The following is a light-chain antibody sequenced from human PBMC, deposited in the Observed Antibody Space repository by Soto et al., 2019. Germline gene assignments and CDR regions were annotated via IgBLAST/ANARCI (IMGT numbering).Light chain of an antibody. CDR3: GSWDSSMSAYV. V-gene: IGLV1-51*01. Sequence: VMTQLPCVSASQRQKVTISCSGSVSNIGGNSVSWYQQLPGTAPKLLIYDDNKRPSGIPDRFSGSKSGTSATLGITGCQTGDEADYYCGSWDSSMSAYVFGTGTKGNVL. CDR2: DDN. CDR1: VSNIGGNS. J-gene: IGLJ1*01.